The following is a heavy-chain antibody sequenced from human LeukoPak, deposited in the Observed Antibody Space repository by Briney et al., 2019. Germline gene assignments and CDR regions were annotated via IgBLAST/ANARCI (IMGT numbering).Heavy chain of an antibody. CDR3: AREPHYYYDSGGYLN. D-gene: IGHD3-22*01. Sequence: ASVKVSCKASGGTFSSYAISWVRQAPGQGLEWMGGIIPIFGTANYAQKFQGRVTITADKSTSTAYMELSSLRSEDTAVYYCAREPHYYYDSGGYLNWGQGTLVTVSS. J-gene: IGHJ4*02. CDR1: GGTFSSYA. V-gene: IGHV1-69*06. CDR2: IIPIFGTA.